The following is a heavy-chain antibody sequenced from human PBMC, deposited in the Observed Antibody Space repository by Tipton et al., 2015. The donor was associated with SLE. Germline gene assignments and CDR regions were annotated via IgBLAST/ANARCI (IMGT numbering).Heavy chain of an antibody. J-gene: IGHJ2*01. CDR1: GVSISSDGFY. CDR3: AREFLNPVTTVHYYFDL. Sequence: TLSLTCTVSGVSISSDGFYWSWIRQHPDKVLEWIGYIYYTGTTQYNPSLKSRLTISLDTSKNQFSLKLISVTAADTAVYYCAREFLNPVTTVHYYFDLWGRGTLVTVSS. V-gene: IGHV4-31*03. D-gene: IGHD4-11*01. CDR2: IYYTGTT.